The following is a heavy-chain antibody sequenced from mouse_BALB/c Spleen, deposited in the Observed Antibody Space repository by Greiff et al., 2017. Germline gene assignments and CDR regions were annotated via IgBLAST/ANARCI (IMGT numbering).Heavy chain of an antibody. Sequence: VQLQQSGPGLVQPSQSLSITCTVSGFSLTSYGVHWVRPSPGKGLEWLGVIWSGGSTDYNAAFISRLSISKDNSKSQVFFKMNSLQANDTAIYYCAREGHYYAMDYWGQGTSVTVSS. J-gene: IGHJ4*01. CDR1: GFSLTSYG. CDR2: IWSGGST. D-gene: IGHD3-3*01. V-gene: IGHV2-2*02. CDR3: AREGHYYAMDY.